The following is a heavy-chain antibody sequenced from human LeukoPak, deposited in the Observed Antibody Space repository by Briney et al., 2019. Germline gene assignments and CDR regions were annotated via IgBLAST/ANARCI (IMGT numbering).Heavy chain of an antibody. CDR2: IYPGDSDT. Sequence: PGESLKISCKGSGYSLTSYWIGWVRQMPGKGLEWMGIIYPGDSDTRYSPSFQGQVTISADKSISTAYLQWSSLKASDTAMYYCARQFFCSSTSCLLGFDYWGQGTLVTVSS. V-gene: IGHV5-51*01. D-gene: IGHD2-2*01. CDR3: ARQFFCSSTSCLLGFDY. CDR1: GYSLTSYW. J-gene: IGHJ4*02.